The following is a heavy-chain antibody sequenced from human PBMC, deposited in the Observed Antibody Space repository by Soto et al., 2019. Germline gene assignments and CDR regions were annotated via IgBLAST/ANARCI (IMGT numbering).Heavy chain of an antibody. Sequence: ASVKVSCKASGYTFTSYGISWVRQAPGQGLEWMGWISAYNGNTNYAQKLQGRVTMTTDTSTSTAYMELRSLRSDDTAVYYCARFPTGILTGYYIYYYYMDVWGKGTTVTVSS. V-gene: IGHV1-18*01. CDR3: ARFPTGILTGYYIYYYYMDV. CDR1: GYTFTSYG. CDR2: ISAYNGNT. J-gene: IGHJ6*03. D-gene: IGHD3-9*01.